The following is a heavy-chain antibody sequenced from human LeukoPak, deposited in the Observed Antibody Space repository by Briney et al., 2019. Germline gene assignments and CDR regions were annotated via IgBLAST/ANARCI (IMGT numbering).Heavy chain of an antibody. Sequence: GESLKISCKGSGYIFTSYWIGWVRQMPGKGLEWMGIIYPGDSDTRYSPSFQGQVTISADKSISTAYLQWSSLKASDTAMYYCARTDCSGGSCYLDFYYWGQGTLVTVSS. V-gene: IGHV5-51*01. D-gene: IGHD2-15*01. CDR1: GYIFTSYW. CDR3: ARTDCSGGSCYLDFYY. CDR2: IYPGDSDT. J-gene: IGHJ4*02.